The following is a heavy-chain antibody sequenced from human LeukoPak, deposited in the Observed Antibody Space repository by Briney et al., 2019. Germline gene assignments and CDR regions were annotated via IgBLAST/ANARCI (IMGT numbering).Heavy chain of an antibody. CDR2: IIPIFGTA. Sequence: SVKVSCKASGGTFSSYAISWVRQAPGQGLEWMGGIIPIFGTANYAQKFQGRVMITADESTSTAYMELSSLRSEDTAVYYCARDGGPRRDGRWFDPWGQGTLVTVSS. V-gene: IGHV1-69*13. J-gene: IGHJ5*02. CDR3: ARDGGPRRDGRWFDP. D-gene: IGHD5-24*01. CDR1: GGTFSSYA.